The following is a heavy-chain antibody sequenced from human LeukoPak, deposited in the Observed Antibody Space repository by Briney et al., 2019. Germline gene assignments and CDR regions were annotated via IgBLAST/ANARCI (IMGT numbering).Heavy chain of an antibody. V-gene: IGHV3-74*01. CDR2: MDTDGRIT. J-gene: IGHJ5*02. CDR1: GFPFGNFW. CDR3: ATDVTGSEDR. D-gene: IGHD6-25*01. Sequence: GGSLRLSCVVSGFPFGNFWMHWVRQVPGEGLVWVARMDTDGRITDYADSVKGRFTISRDNARNTLYLQMRSLRADDTALYYCATDVTGSEDRWGQGTLVTVSS.